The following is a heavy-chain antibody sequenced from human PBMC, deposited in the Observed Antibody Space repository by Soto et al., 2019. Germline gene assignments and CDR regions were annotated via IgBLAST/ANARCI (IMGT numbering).Heavy chain of an antibody. Sequence: LSLTYAVYGWSFIGYDWSWIRQPPGKGLEWIGEINHSGSTNYNPSLKSRVTISVDTSKNQFSLKLSSVTAADTAVYYCARVDYDSSGYYSDYYYGMDVWGQGTTVTVSS. CDR2: INHSGST. D-gene: IGHD3-22*01. CDR3: ARVDYDSSGYYSDYYYGMDV. CDR1: GWSFIGYD. V-gene: IGHV4-34*01. J-gene: IGHJ6*02.